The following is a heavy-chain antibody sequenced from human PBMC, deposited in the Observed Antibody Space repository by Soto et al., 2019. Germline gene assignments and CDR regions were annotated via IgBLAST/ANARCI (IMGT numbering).Heavy chain of an antibody. Sequence: GGSLRLSCAASGFTFSSYGMHWVRQAPGKGLEWVAVISYDGSNKYYADSVKGRFTISRDNSKNTLYLQMNSLRAEDTAVYYCAKDPLDIVATIHGEEGDFDYWGQGTLVTVSS. CDR2: ISYDGSNK. CDR1: GFTFSSYG. D-gene: IGHD5-12*01. V-gene: IGHV3-30*18. J-gene: IGHJ4*02. CDR3: AKDPLDIVATIHGEEGDFDY.